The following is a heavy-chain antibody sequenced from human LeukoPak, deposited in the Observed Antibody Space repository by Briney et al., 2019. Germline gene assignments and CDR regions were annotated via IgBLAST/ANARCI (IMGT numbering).Heavy chain of an antibody. Sequence: GASVKVSCKASGGTFSSSEINWVRQAPGQGLEWVGGIIPILATANYAQKFQGRVTITADESTSTAYMELSSLRSEDTAVYLCARDVDTAILYFDYWGQGTLVTVSS. CDR2: IIPILATA. J-gene: IGHJ4*02. CDR3: ARDVDTAILYFDY. CDR1: GGTFSSSE. D-gene: IGHD5-18*01. V-gene: IGHV1-69*13.